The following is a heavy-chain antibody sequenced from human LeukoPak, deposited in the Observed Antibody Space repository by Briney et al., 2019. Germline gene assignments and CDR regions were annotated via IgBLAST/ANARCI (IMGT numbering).Heavy chain of an antibody. CDR2: TKQDGGEK. CDR3: ARDRGSYDFWSGYRTFDY. D-gene: IGHD3-3*01. CDR1: GFTFSSFW. V-gene: IGHV3-7*01. J-gene: IGHJ4*02. Sequence: GGSLRLSCVASGFTFSSFWMRWDRPAPGKGREWVANTKQDGGEKYYVDTVKGRFTITRDNAKNSLYLQMTSLRAEDTAVYYCARDRGSYDFWSGYRTFDYWGQGTLVTVSS.